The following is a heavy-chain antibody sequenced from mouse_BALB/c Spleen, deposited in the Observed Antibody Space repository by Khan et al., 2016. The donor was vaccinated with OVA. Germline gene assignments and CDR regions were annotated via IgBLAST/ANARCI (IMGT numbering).Heavy chain of an antibody. CDR1: GYTFTNYV. Sequence: VQLKQSGPELVKPGASVKMSCKASGYTFTNYVLHWVKQKPGQGLEWIGYINPYNGGTKYNEKFKGKATLASDTSSITAYIDLSSLTSEDSAVYYCARGNWQSYYFDYWGQGTTLTLSS. V-gene: IGHV1S136*01. CDR2: INPYNGGT. J-gene: IGHJ2*01. D-gene: IGHD4-1*01. CDR3: ARGNWQSYYFDY.